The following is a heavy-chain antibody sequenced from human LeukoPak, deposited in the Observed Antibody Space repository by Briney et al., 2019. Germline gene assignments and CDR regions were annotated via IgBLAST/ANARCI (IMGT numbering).Heavy chain of an antibody. CDR1: RFTFSSYW. CDR3: ARVRWGGLYYFDY. V-gene: IGHV3-74*01. D-gene: IGHD3-16*01. J-gene: IGHJ4*02. Sequence: QAGGSLRLSCAASRFTFSSYWMHWVRQAPGKGLVGVSRINDDGRSTSYADSVKGRFTISRDNAKNTLYLQMNSLRAEDTAVYYCARVRWGGLYYFDYWGQGTLVTVSS. CDR2: INDDGRST.